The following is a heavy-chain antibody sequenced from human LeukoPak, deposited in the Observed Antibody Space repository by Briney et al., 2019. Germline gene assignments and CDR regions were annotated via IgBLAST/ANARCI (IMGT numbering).Heavy chain of an antibody. Sequence: GGSLRLSCAASGFTFSNAWMSWVRQAPGKGLEWVGRIKSKTDGGTTDYAAPVKGRFTISRDDSKNTLYLQMNSLKTEDTAVYYCTTARITMIVEVFDYWGQGTLVTVSS. V-gene: IGHV3-15*01. CDR1: GFTFSNAW. CDR2: IKSKTDGGTT. CDR3: TTARITMIVEVFDY. J-gene: IGHJ4*02. D-gene: IGHD3-22*01.